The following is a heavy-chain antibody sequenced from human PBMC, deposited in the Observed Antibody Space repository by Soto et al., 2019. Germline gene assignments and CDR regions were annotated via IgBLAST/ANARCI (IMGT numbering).Heavy chain of an antibody. CDR3: ASRGSTMVRVPPVIFPPPSDAFDI. V-gene: IGHV4-31*03. D-gene: IGHD3-10*01. CDR1: GGSISSGGYY. Sequence: QVQLQESGPGLVKPSQTLSLTCTVSGGSISSGGYYWSWIRQHPGKGLEWIGYIYYSGSTYYNPSLKSRVTISVDTSKNQYSLKLSSVTAADTAVYYCASRGSTMVRVPPVIFPPPSDAFDIWGQGTMVTVSS. CDR2: IYYSGST. J-gene: IGHJ3*02.